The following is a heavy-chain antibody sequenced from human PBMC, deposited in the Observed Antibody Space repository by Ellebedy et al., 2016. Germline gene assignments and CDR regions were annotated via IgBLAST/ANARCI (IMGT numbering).Heavy chain of an antibody. J-gene: IGHJ6*03. CDR1: GCTLSSYA. Sequence: GESLKISXAASGCTLSSYATNWVRQAPGKGLEWVSAISGSGGSTYYADSVKGRFTISRDNSKNTLYLQMNSLRAEDTAVYYCANPTTHRYYYYMDVWGKGTTVTVSS. CDR3: ANPTTHRYYYYMDV. D-gene: IGHD1-14*01. V-gene: IGHV3-23*01. CDR2: ISGSGGST.